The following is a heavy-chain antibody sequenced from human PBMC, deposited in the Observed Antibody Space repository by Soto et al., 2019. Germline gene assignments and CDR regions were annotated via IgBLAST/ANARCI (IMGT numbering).Heavy chain of an antibody. D-gene: IGHD3-10*01. J-gene: IGHJ2*01. Sequence: SETLSLTCTVSGGSISSGDYYWSWIRQPPGKGLEWIGYIYYSGSTYYNPSLKSRVTISVDTSKNQFSLKLSSVTAADTAVYYCARGRYYYGSGSYYNWYFDLWGRGTLVTVSS. CDR1: GGSISSGDYY. V-gene: IGHV4-30-4*01. CDR2: IYYSGST. CDR3: ARGRYYYGSGSYYNWYFDL.